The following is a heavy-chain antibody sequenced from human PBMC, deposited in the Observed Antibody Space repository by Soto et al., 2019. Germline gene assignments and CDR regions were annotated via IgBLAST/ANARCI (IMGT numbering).Heavy chain of an antibody. V-gene: IGHV3-23*01. CDR3: AKERAVAV. D-gene: IGHD6-19*01. CDR2: ISGTGKST. Sequence: EVQLLESGGGLVQPGGSLRLSCAASGFTLSTYTMNWVRQAPGKGLEWVSSISGTGKSTYYADSVKGRFTISRDNSNNTVYLQMSSLRAEDTAVYYCAKERAVAVWGQGTLVTVSS. CDR1: GFTLSTYT. J-gene: IGHJ4*02.